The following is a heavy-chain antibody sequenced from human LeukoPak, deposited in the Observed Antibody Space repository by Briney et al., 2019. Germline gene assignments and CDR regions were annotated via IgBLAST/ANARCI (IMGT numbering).Heavy chain of an antibody. CDR1: GFTFSSYS. J-gene: IGHJ4*02. D-gene: IGHD3-22*01. V-gene: IGHV3-21*01. Sequence: GGSLRLSCAASGFTFSSYSMNWVRQAPGKGLEWVSSISSSSSYIYYADSVKGRFTISRDNAKNSLYLQMNSLRAEDTAVYYCARDYRYYDSSGYIDYWGQGTLVTVSS. CDR2: ISSSSSYI. CDR3: ARDYRYYDSSGYIDY.